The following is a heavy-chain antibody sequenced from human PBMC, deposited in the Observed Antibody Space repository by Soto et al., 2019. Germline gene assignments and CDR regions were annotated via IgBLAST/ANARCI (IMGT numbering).Heavy chain of an antibody. D-gene: IGHD6-13*01. CDR1: GFTFSSYA. Sequence: GGSLRLSCAASGFTFSSYAMSWVRQAPGKGLEWVSAISGSGGSTYYADSVKGRFTISRDNSKNTLYLQMNSLRAEDTAVYYCAKVGSSWYLPSADWFDPWGQGTLVTVSS. V-gene: IGHV3-23*01. CDR2: ISGSGGST. J-gene: IGHJ5*02. CDR3: AKVGSSWYLPSADWFDP.